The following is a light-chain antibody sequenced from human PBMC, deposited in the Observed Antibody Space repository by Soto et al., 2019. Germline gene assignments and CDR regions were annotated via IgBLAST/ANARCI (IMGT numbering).Light chain of an antibody. CDR1: SSDVGLYNL. Sequence: QSALTQPASVSGSPGQSITISCTGTSSDVGLYNLVSWYQHLPGKAPKLIIYEVNERPSGISDRFSGSKSGNTASLTISGLQDEDEADYYCCSYVGSNILMFGGGTQLTVL. CDR2: EVN. V-gene: IGLV2-23*02. CDR3: CSYVGSNILM. J-gene: IGLJ3*02.